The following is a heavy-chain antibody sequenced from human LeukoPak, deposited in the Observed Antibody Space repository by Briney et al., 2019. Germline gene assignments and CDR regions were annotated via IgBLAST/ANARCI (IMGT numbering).Heavy chain of an antibody. CDR1: GFTFSNYA. V-gene: IGHV3-30*01. D-gene: IGHD5-12*01. CDR2: ISYDGSNK. J-gene: IGHJ4*02. CDR3: ARGPSGYHNT. Sequence: GRSLRLSCAASGFTFSNYAMHWVRQAPGKGLEWVAIISYDGSNKYYADSVKGRFTISRDNSKNTLNLQMNSLRGEDTAVYYCARGPSGYHNTGGQGTLVTVSS.